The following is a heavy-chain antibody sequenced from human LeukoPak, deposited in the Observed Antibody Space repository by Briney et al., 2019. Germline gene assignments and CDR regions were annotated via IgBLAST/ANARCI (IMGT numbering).Heavy chain of an antibody. D-gene: IGHD3-22*01. J-gene: IGHJ4*02. CDR2: ISGSGGST. CDR1: GFTFSSYA. CDR3: ATPLDYYDRSDSHQGGD. Sequence: GGSLRLSCAASGFTFSSYAMSWVRQAPGKGLEWVSAISGSGGSTYYADSVKGRFTISRDNSKNTLYLQMNSLRAEDTAVYYCATPLDYYDRSDSHQGGDWGQGTLVTVSS. V-gene: IGHV3-23*01.